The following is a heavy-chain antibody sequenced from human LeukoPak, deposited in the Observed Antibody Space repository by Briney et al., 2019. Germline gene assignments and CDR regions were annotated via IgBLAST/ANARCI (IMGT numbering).Heavy chain of an antibody. CDR1: GFTFSSYW. D-gene: IGHD3-3*01. CDR3: ARVDTYYDFWSGYYNRFDP. Sequence: SGGSLRLSCAASGFTFSSYWMSWVRQAPGKGLEWVANIKQDGSEKYCVDSVKGRFTISRDNAKNSLYLQMNSLRAEDTAVYYCARVDTYYDFWSGYYNRFDPWGQGTLVTVSS. CDR2: IKQDGSEK. V-gene: IGHV3-7*03. J-gene: IGHJ5*02.